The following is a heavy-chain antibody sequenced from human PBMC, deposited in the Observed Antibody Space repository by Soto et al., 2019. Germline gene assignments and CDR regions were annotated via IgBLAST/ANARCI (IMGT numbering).Heavy chain of an antibody. J-gene: IGHJ6*02. V-gene: IGHV1-18*01. Sequence: ASVKVSCKTSVYTFTAYDIYWVRQAPGQGLEWMGWIRAYNGDTNYAQKFQTRVTMTTDKSTDTAYMDLRSLTSDDTAIYYCARAGAAPYYYYGLDVWGQGTTVTVSS. D-gene: IGHD3-10*01. CDR3: ARAGAAPYYYYGLDV. CDR2: IRAYNGDT. CDR1: VYTFTAYD.